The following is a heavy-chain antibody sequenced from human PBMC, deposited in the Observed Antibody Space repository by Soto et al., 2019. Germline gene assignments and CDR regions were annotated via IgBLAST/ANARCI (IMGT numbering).Heavy chain of an antibody. Sequence: PGGSLRLSCAASGFTFSSYGIHWVRQAPGKGLEWVAVISYDGSNKYYADSVKGRFTISRDNSKNTLYLQMNSLRAEDTAVYYCAKDIRMATSWFDYWGQGTLVTVSS. CDR1: GFTFSSYG. CDR2: ISYDGSNK. J-gene: IGHJ4*02. D-gene: IGHD2-8*01. CDR3: AKDIRMATSWFDY. V-gene: IGHV3-30*18.